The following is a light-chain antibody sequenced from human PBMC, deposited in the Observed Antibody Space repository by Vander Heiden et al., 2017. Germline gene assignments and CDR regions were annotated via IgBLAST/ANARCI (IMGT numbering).Light chain of an antibody. CDR3: AAWDDSLNGVV. Sequence: QSVLPQPPSASGTPGQRVTISCSGSSSNIGSNPVNWYQQLPGTAPKLLIYSNNKRPSGVPDRFSGSKSGTSASLAISGLQSEDEADYYCAAWDDSLNGVVFGGGTKLTVL. CDR1: SSNIGSNP. J-gene: IGLJ2*01. CDR2: SNN. V-gene: IGLV1-44*01.